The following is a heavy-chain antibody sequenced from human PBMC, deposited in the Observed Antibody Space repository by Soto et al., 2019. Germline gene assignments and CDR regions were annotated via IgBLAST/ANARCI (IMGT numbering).Heavy chain of an antibody. J-gene: IGHJ6*02. CDR1: GGSFSGYY. D-gene: IGHD3-3*01. CDR3: ARNGSYYDFWSGSYCGGGMDV. Sequence: QVQLQQWGAGLLKPSETLSLTCAVYGGSFSGYYWSWIRQPPGKGLEWIGEINHSGSTNYNPSLKSRVTISVATSKNQFSLKLSSVTAAATAVYYCARNGSYYDFWSGSYCGGGMDVWGQGTTVTVSS. V-gene: IGHV4-34*01. CDR2: INHSGST.